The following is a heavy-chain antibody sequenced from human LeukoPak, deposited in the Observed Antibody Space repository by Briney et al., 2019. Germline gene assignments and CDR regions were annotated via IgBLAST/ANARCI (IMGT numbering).Heavy chain of an antibody. Sequence: SQTLSLTCTVSGGSFNSGSYYWSWIRQPAGKGLEWVGRIYTSGSTNYNPSLKSRVTISVDTSKNQFSLQLTSVTAADTAVYYCARAMRVDRFFDYWGQGILVAVSS. CDR3: ARAMRVDRFFDY. CDR1: GGSFNSGSYY. J-gene: IGHJ4*02. CDR2: IYTSGST. D-gene: IGHD5-12*01. V-gene: IGHV4-61*02.